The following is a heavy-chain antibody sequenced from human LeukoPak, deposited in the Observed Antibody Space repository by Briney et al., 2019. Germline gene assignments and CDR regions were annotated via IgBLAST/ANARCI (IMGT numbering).Heavy chain of an antibody. CDR3: ARDVWNYFDY. Sequence: PGGSLRLSCAASGFTFSTYWMSWVRQSPGKGLEWVAIIKVDGSEKYYVDSVKGRFTISRDNAKNALYLQMNSPRAEDTAVYYCARDVWNYFDYWGQGTLVTVSS. J-gene: IGHJ4*02. CDR1: GFTFSTYW. CDR2: IKVDGSEK. D-gene: IGHD2-21*01. V-gene: IGHV3-7*05.